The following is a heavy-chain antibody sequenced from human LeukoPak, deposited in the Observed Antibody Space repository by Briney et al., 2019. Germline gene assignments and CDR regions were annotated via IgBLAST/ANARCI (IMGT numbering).Heavy chain of an antibody. V-gene: IGHV3-7*03. Sequence: GGSLRLSCAASRFTFSGYWMSWVRQAPGKGLEWVANIKQDGSETYYVDSVKGRFTISRDNAKNSLYLQMNSLRAEDTAVYYCAKEGGTGTRFDYWGQGTLVTVSS. J-gene: IGHJ4*02. CDR3: AKEGGTGTRFDY. D-gene: IGHD1-7*01. CDR2: IKQDGSET. CDR1: RFTFSGYW.